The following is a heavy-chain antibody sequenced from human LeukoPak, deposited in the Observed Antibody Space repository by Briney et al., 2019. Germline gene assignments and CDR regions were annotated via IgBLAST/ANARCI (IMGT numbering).Heavy chain of an antibody. Sequence: PSETLSLTCTVFGGSISSSGYLWGWIRQPPGKGLELIGNIRYSGTYYNPSLKSRVTISVDTSKNQFSLKLSSVTAADTAVYYCARARYYYGHYFDYWGQGTLVTVSS. CDR3: ARARYYYGHYFDY. CDR1: GGSISSSGYL. V-gene: IGHV4-39*01. J-gene: IGHJ4*02. CDR2: IRYSGT. D-gene: IGHD3-10*01.